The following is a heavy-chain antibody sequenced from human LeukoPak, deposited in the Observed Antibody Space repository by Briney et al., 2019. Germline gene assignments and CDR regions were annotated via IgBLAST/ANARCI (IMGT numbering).Heavy chain of an antibody. D-gene: IGHD1-26*01. Sequence: GGSLRLSCAASGFTVSSNYMSWVRQAPGKGLEWVSVIYSGGSTYYADSVKGRFTISRDISRNTLYLHMNSLRAEDTALYYCARESGKFYFDYWGQGTLVTVSS. CDR3: ARESGKFYFDY. CDR2: IYSGGST. CDR1: GFTVSSNY. J-gene: IGHJ4*02. V-gene: IGHV3-66*01.